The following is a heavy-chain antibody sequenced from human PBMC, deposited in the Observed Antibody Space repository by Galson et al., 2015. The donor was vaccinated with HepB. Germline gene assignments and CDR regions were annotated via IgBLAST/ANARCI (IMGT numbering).Heavy chain of an antibody. V-gene: IGHV4-59*01. D-gene: IGHD4-11*01. J-gene: IGHJ6*03. Sequence: LSLTCTVSGGSISSYYWSWIRQPPGKGLEWIGYIYYSGSTNYNPSLKSRVTISVDTSKNQFSLKLSSVTAADTAVYYCARAQRTTVTSYYYYYMDVWGKGTTVTVSS. CDR1: GGSISSYY. CDR3: ARAQRTTVTSYYYYYMDV. CDR2: IYYSGST.